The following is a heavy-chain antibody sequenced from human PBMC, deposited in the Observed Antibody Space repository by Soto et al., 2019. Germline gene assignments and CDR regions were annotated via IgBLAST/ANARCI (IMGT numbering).Heavy chain of an antibody. V-gene: IGHV1-2*02. J-gene: IGHJ6*02. CDR3: ARALSPLGSGRACPKFGLDF. D-gene: IGHD3-10*01. CDR1: GYTFTGHY. CDR2: LKADNGGA. Sequence: SVKVSCKASGYTFTGHYMHWVRQVSGKGLEYLGWLKADNGGAYSAPKFQGRVTFTRDTSTTTAYMELSGLRSDDTAVYFWARALSPLGSGRACPKFGLDFWRQGTRVTVSS.